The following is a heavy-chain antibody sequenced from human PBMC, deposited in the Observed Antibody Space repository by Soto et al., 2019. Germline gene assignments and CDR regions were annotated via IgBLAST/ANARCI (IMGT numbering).Heavy chain of an antibody. J-gene: IGHJ4*02. Sequence: QVQLVQSGAEVKKPGASVKISCKASGYTFTSFGISWVQHDPGQGLEWMGGISAYIGNKNYAQKFQGRVTMTTDTSTNTAYMELRSLTSDDTAVYYCARTQDYYETTGSRRKYFDFWGQGTLVTVSS. CDR1: GYTFTSFG. CDR2: ISAYIGNK. D-gene: IGHD3-22*01. CDR3: ARTQDYYETTGSRRKYFDF. V-gene: IGHV1-18*04.